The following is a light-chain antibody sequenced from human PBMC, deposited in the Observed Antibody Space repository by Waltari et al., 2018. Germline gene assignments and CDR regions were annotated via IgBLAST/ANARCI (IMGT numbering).Light chain of an antibody. Sequence: WYHQQPGKGPRHMIYVVSHRPSGGTDLFSGSKSGNTAYLTSSRIQAEDEADYYCNSYTGSSSWVFGGGTKVTV. V-gene: IGLV2-14*04. J-gene: IGLJ3*02. CDR2: VVS. CDR3: NSYTGSSSWV.